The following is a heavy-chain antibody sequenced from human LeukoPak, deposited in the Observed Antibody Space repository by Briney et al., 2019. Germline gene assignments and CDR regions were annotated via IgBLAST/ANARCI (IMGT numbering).Heavy chain of an antibody. CDR3: ATSARTYIGSSLDY. J-gene: IGHJ4*02. CDR2: IKQSGSEK. V-gene: IGHV3-7*01. CDR1: GFDFSDHW. Sequence: GGSLRLSCVASGFDFSDHWMTWVRQVPGKRLEWVATIKQSGSEKYYLDSVKGRFTISRDNAKNSLFLQMNRLRVEDTAMYYCATSARTYIGSSLDYWGQGTLVTVSS. D-gene: IGHD2-15*01.